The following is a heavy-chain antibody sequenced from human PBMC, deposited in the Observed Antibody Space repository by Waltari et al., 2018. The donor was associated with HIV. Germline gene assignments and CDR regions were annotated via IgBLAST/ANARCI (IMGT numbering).Heavy chain of an antibody. V-gene: IGHV1-18*01. CDR3: ARDKGASDTYKAEYFQH. CDR2: ISAYNGNT. Sequence: VKAERDMKSPGVSVKLSRKPHGYTFTSHVLSWLRLAPGQGFEWVGWISAYNGNTNYAQKFRGRVTLTTDTSTSTAYMELRGLRHEDTAIYYCARDKGASDTYKAEYFQHWGRGTLVSVSA. CDR1: GYTFTSHV. J-gene: IGHJ1*01. D-gene: IGHD1-20*01.